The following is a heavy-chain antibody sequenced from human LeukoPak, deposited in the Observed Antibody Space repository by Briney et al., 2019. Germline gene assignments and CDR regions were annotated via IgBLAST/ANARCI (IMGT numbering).Heavy chain of an antibody. V-gene: IGHV1-8*01. CDR1: GYTFTSYD. J-gene: IGHJ4*02. CDR3: ARGPPSGSYLDY. D-gene: IGHD1-26*01. CDR2: MNPNSGNT. Sequence: ASVKVSCKASGYTFTSYDINWVRQATGQGLEWMGWMNPNSGNTGYAQKFQGRVTMTRNTSISTAYMELSSLRSEDTSVYYCARGPPSGSYLDYWGQGTLVTVSS.